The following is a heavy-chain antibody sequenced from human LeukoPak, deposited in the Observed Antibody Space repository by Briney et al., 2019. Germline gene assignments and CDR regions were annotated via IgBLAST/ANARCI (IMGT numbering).Heavy chain of an antibody. CDR3: ARFWGELYYYDSSGYYSHFDY. CDR2: INPNSGGT. J-gene: IGHJ4*02. CDR1: GYTFTGYY. D-gene: IGHD3-22*01. Sequence: GASVKVSCKASGYTFTGYYMHWVRQAPGQGLEWMGWINPNSGGTNYAQKFQGRVTMTRDTSISTAYMELSRLRSDDTAVYYCARFWGELYYYDSSGYYSHFDYWGQGTLVTVSS. V-gene: IGHV1-2*02.